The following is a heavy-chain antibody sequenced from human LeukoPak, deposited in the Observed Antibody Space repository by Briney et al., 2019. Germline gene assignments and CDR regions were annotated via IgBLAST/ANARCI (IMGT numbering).Heavy chain of an antibody. D-gene: IGHD3-9*01. Sequence: SETLSLTCTVSGGSISSSSYYWGWIRQPPGKGLEWIGSIYYSGSTYYNPSLKSRVTISVDTSKNQFSLKLSSVTAADTAVYYCARDDNTGYDILTGYYPLYYYGMDVWGQGTTVTVSS. CDR1: GGSISSSSYY. CDR2: IYYSGST. J-gene: IGHJ6*01. CDR3: ARDDNTGYDILTGYYPLYYYGMDV. V-gene: IGHV4-39*02.